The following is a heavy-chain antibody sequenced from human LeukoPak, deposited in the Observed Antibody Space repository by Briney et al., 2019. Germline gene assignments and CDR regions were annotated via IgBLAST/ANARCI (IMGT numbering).Heavy chain of an antibody. V-gene: IGHV1-2*02. CDR1: GYTFTGYY. CDR2: INPNSGGT. J-gene: IGHJ5*02. Sequence: GASVKVSCKASGYTFTGYYMHWVRQASGQGLEWMGWINPNSGGTNYAQKFQGRVTMTRDTSISTAYMELSRLRSDDTAVYYCARVGGYSSSRFDPWGQGTLVTVSS. D-gene: IGHD6-6*01. CDR3: ARVGGYSSSRFDP.